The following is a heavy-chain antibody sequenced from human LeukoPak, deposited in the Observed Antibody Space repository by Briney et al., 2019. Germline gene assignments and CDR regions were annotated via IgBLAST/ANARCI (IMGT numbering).Heavy chain of an antibody. D-gene: IGHD1-1*01. J-gene: IGHJ4*02. V-gene: IGHV3-53*01. CDR1: GFTVSDNY. CDR3: AKTGNPPTGDY. CDR2: IYSGGCT. Sequence: GGSLRLSCAASGFTVSDNYMSWVRQAPGKGLEWVSVIYSGGCTYYADSVKGRFTISRDNSKNTLYLQMNSLRAEDTAVYYCAKTGNPPTGDYWGQGTLVSVSS.